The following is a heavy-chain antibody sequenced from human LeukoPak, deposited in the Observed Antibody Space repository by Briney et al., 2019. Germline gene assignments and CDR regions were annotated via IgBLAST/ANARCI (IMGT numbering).Heavy chain of an antibody. V-gene: IGHV4-34*01. CDR1: GGSFSGYY. J-gene: IGHJ5*02. CDR2: INHSGST. D-gene: IGHD3-10*01. CDR3: ARGSLLWFGELLSGWFDP. Sequence: PSETLPLTCAVYGGSFSGYYWSWIRQPPGKGLEWIGEINHSGSTNYNPSLKSRVTISVDTSKNQFSLKLSSVTAADTAVYYCARGSLLWFGELLSGWFDPWGQGTLVTVSS.